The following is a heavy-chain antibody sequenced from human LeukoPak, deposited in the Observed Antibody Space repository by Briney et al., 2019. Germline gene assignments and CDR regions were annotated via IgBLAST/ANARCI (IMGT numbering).Heavy chain of an antibody. V-gene: IGHV4-34*01. Sequence: PSETLSLTCDVYGGSFSDYYWGWIRQPPGKGLEWIGNIYNSGRTYYNPSLKSRVTISVDTSKNQFSLKLSSVTAADTAVYYCAGPRSLYGDYVDWGQGTLVTVSS. CDR2: IYNSGRT. CDR1: GGSFSDYY. J-gene: IGHJ4*02. D-gene: IGHD4-17*01. CDR3: AGPRSLYGDYVD.